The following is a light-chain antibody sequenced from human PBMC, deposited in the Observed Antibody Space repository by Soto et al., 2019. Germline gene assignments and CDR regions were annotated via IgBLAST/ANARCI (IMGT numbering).Light chain of an antibody. CDR3: QQYNCYRA. V-gene: IGKV1-5*03. CDR1: QNINNY. J-gene: IGKJ1*01. CDR2: KAS. Sequence: DREMTQSPSSLSASVGDRVTITVQASQNINNYLNWYQQKPGQVPKLLISKASSVESGVPSRFSGSGSGTEFTLTISRLQPDDAATYYCQQYNCYRAFGQGTKVDIK.